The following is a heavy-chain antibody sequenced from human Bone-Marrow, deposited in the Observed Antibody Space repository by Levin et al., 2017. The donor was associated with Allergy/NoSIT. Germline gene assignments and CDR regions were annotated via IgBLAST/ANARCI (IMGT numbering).Heavy chain of an antibody. Sequence: PGGSLRLSCAASGFTFNRYAIHWVRQAPGMGLEWVSLVSFDGMNEYYGASVKGRFAISRDNSRSMVFLQMNSLRPEDTAVYYCARDHPRSDNRGVFDYWGQGALVTVSS. CDR1: GFTFNRYA. J-gene: IGHJ4*02. CDR2: VSFDGMNE. D-gene: IGHD3-22*01. CDR3: ARDHPRSDNRGVFDY. V-gene: IGHV3-30*09.